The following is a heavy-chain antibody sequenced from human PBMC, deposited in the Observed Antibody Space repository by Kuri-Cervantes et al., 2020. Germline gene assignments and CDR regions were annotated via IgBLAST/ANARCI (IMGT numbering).Heavy chain of an antibody. D-gene: IGHD1-20*01. CDR1: GFTFSDYG. V-gene: IGHV3-30*02. Sequence: GESLKISCAASGFTFSDYGMHWVRQARGEGLEWVAYIRYDGGNIHYADAVRGRFTISRDNSKNTLYLQMNSLRAEDTAVYYCAKDLTGIPDYWGQGTLVTVSS. J-gene: IGHJ4*02. CDR3: AKDLTGIPDY. CDR2: IRYDGGNI.